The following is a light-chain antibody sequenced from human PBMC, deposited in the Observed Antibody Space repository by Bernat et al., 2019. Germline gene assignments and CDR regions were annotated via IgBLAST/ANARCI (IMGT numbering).Light chain of an antibody. Sequence: SISCRSSQGLLHSNGNTYLYWYQPKPGQPPRRLIYEVSNRDSGVPDRFSGSGAGTDFTLKISRVEDEYVGVYYCGQGTHFQLTFGPGTQLNIK. CDR3: GQGTHFQLT. CDR2: EVS. CDR1: QGLLHSNGNTY. V-gene: IGKV2-30*02. J-gene: IGKJ3*01.